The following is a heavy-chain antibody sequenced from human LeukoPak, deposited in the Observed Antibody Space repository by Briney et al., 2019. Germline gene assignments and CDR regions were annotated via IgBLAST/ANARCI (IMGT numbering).Heavy chain of an antibody. J-gene: IGHJ4*02. CDR2: IIPIFGTA. D-gene: IGHD6-6*01. CDR3: AREAIMSIAARPYYFDY. CDR1: A. V-gene: IGHV1-69*01. Sequence: AIXWVXQAPGQGLEWXGGIIPIFGTANYAKKLQGRVTITAEEYKRTAYMEVSRLRSEDTAVYYCAREAIMSIAARPYYFDYWGQGTLVTVSS.